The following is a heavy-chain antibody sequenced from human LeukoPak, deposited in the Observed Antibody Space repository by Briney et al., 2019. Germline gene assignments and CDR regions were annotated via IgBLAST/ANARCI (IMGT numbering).Heavy chain of an antibody. CDR2: ISGTGGIT. J-gene: IGHJ3*02. V-gene: IGHV3-23*01. CDR3: AKDLSYGDDAFDI. D-gene: IGHD5-18*01. Sequence: GGSLRLSCAASGFTFSSYAMSWVRQAPGKGLEWVSAISGTGGITYYAGSVKGRFTISRDNSKNTLYLQMNSLRAEDTAVYYCAKDLSYGDDAFDIWGQGTMVTVSS. CDR1: GFTFSSYA.